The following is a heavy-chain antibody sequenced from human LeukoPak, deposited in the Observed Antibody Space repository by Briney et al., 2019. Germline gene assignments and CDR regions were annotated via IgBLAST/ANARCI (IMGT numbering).Heavy chain of an antibody. CDR1: GFTVSSNY. CDR2: IYSGGST. D-gene: IGHD6-13*01. CDR3: ARVYSSSWYVFDY. V-gene: IGHV3-53*04. J-gene: IGHJ4*02. Sequence: GGSLRLSCAASGFTVSSNYMSWVRQAPGKGLEWVSVIYSGGSTYYADSVKGRFTISRHNSKNTLYLQMNSLRAEDTAVYYCARVYSSSWYVFDYWGPGTLVTVSS.